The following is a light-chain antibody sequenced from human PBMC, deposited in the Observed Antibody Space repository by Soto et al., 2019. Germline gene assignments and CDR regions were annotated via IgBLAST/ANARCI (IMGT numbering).Light chain of an antibody. V-gene: IGKV3-20*01. Sequence: EIVLTQSPGTLSLSPGEGATVSCRVSQSINSKSLVWYQRKFGQAPSLLIYNTSSRATGIPDRFSGSGSGTYFTLSISRLEPEDFAVYYCQHYGGSFIFGPGTKVDFK. CDR1: QSINSKS. CDR3: QHYGGSFI. J-gene: IGKJ3*01. CDR2: NTS.